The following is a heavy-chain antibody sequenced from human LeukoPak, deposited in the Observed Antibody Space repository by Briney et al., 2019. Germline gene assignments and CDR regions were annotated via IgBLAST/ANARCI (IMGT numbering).Heavy chain of an antibody. D-gene: IGHD4-17*01. CDR1: GFTFSSYS. CDR2: ISSSSSYI. CDR3: ARGSRGDYVGFDY. V-gene: IGHV3-21*01. J-gene: IGHJ4*02. Sequence: PGGSLRLSCAASGFTFSSYSMNWVRQAPGKGLEWVSSISSSSSYIYYADSVKGRFTISRDNAKNSLYMQMNSLRAEDTAVYYCARGSRGDYVGFDYWGQGTLVTVSS.